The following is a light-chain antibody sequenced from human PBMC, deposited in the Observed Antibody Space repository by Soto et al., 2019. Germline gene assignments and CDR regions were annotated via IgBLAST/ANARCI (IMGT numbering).Light chain of an antibody. V-gene: IGKV3-15*01. Sequence: EIVMTQSPATLSVSPGEGATLFCRASQTVNNKLAWYQQQPGQAPRLLIYGASTRAAAIPDRFSGSGSGTEFTLSISSLQPEDVAIYYCQQYNSWPRTFGQGTKVELK. CDR2: GAS. CDR1: QTVNNK. CDR3: QQYNSWPRT. J-gene: IGKJ1*01.